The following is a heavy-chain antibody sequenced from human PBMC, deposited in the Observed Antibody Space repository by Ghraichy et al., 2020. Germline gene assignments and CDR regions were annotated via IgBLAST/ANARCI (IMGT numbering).Heavy chain of an antibody. CDR1: GFTFSSYA. J-gene: IGHJ6*02. Sequence: GGSLRLSCAASGFTFSSYAMHWVRQAPGKGLEWVAVISYDGSNKYYADSVKGRFTISRDNSKNTLYLQMNSLRAEDTAVYYCASQYPEWYQPQALMDVWGQGTTVTVSS. D-gene: IGHD2-2*01. V-gene: IGHV3-30-3*01. CDR2: ISYDGSNK. CDR3: ASQYPEWYQPQALMDV.